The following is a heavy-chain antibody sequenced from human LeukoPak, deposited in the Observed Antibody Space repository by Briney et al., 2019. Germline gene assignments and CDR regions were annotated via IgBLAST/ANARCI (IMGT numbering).Heavy chain of an antibody. CDR1: GFTFSSYG. J-gene: IGHJ4*02. D-gene: IGHD4-17*01. CDR3: AREYLGTVTYFDY. Sequence: GGSLRLSCAASGFTFSSYGMHWVRQAPGKGLEWVAVIWYDGSNKYYADSVKGRFTISRDNSKNTLYLQMNSLRAGDTAVYYCAREYLGTVTYFDYWGQGTLVTVSS. CDR2: IWYDGSNK. V-gene: IGHV3-33*01.